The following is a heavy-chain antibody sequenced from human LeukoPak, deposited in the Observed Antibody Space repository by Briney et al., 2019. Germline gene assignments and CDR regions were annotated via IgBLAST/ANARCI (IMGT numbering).Heavy chain of an antibody. Sequence: ASVKVSCKASGYTFTSYYMHWVRQAPGQGLEWMGIINPSGGSTSCAQKFQGRVTMTRDTSTSTVYMELSSLRSEDTAVYYCARDPRASGSYAPGDYWGQGTLVTVSS. CDR1: GYTFTSYY. CDR2: INPSGGST. J-gene: IGHJ4*02. V-gene: IGHV1-46*01. CDR3: ARDPRASGSYAPGDY. D-gene: IGHD1-26*01.